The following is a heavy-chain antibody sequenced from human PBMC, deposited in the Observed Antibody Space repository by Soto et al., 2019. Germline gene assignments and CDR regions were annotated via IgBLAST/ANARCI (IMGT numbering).Heavy chain of an antibody. D-gene: IGHD2-15*01. J-gene: IGHJ4*02. CDR1: GFTFSSYW. CDR3: ARDQGYCSGGSCYVAGY. CDR2: INSDGSST. Sequence: EVQLVDSGGGLVQPGGSLRLSCAASGFTFSSYWMHWVRQAPGKGLVWVSRINSDGSSTGYADSVMGRFTISRDNAKNTLYLQMNSLRAEDTAVYYCARDQGYCSGGSCYVAGYWGQGTLVTVSS. V-gene: IGHV3-74*01.